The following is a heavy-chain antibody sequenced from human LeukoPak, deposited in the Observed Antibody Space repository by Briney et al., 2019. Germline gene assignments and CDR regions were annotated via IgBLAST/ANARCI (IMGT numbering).Heavy chain of an antibody. CDR3: ARGPPYGSGSYQSWRDIDIANWFDP. CDR1: GYTFTSYD. J-gene: IGHJ5*02. D-gene: IGHD3-10*01. V-gene: IGHV1-46*01. CDR2: INPSGGST. Sequence: ASVKVSCKASGYTFTSYDINWVRQATGQGLEWMGIINPSGGSTSYAQKFQGRVTMTRDTSTSTVYMELSSLRSEDTAVYYCARGPPYGSGSYQSWRDIDIANWFDPWGQGTLVTVSS.